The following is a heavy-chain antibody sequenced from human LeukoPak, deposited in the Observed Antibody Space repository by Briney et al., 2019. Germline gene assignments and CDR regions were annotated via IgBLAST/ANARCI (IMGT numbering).Heavy chain of an antibody. V-gene: IGHV3-23*01. CDR1: GFTFSSYA. Sequence: GGSLRLSCAASGFTFSSYAMSWVRQAPGKGLEWVSAISGSGGSTYYADSVKGRFTISRDNSKNTLYLQMNSLGAEDTAVYYCAKSGYTSNGPNYFDYWGQGTLVTVSS. D-gene: IGHD5-12*01. J-gene: IGHJ4*02. CDR3: AKSGYTSNGPNYFDY. CDR2: ISGSGGST.